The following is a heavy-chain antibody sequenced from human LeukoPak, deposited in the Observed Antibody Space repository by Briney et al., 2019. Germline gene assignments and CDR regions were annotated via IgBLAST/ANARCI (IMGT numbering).Heavy chain of an antibody. Sequence: GGSLRLSCAASGFTFSSYEMNWVRQAPGKGLEWVSYISSSGSTIYYADSVKGRFTISRDNAKNSLYLQMNSLRDEDTAVYYCARDGMVRGVIIWDAFDIWGQGTMVTVSS. CDR1: GFTFSSYE. D-gene: IGHD3-10*01. J-gene: IGHJ3*02. CDR3: ARDGMVRGVIIWDAFDI. CDR2: ISSSGSTI. V-gene: IGHV3-48*03.